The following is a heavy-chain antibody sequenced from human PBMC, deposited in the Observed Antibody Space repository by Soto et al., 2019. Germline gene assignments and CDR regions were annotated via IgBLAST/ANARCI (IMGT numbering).Heavy chain of an antibody. J-gene: IGHJ6*02. CDR2: ISGSGGST. CDR3: AKVVSALASKYCSGGSCYYTHYYYGMDV. Sequence: GGSLRLSCAASGFTFSSYAMSWVRQAPGKGLEWVSAISGSGGSTYYADSVKGRFTISRDNSKNTLYLQMNSLRAEDTAVYYCAKVVSALASKYCSGGSCYYTHYYYGMDVWGQGTTVTVS. V-gene: IGHV3-23*01. CDR1: GFTFSSYA. D-gene: IGHD2-15*01.